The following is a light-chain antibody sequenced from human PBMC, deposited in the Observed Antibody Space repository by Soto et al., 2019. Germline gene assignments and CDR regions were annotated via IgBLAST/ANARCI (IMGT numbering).Light chain of an antibody. CDR2: AAS. J-gene: IGKJ2*02. V-gene: IGKV1-39*01. CDR3: QQRGT. CDR1: QSISSY. Sequence: DIQLTQSPSSLSASVGDRVTITCRASQSISSYLNWYQQKPGKAPKLLIYAASSLQSGVPSRFSGSGSGTDFTLTISSLQPEDFAIHDCQQRGTFGQET.